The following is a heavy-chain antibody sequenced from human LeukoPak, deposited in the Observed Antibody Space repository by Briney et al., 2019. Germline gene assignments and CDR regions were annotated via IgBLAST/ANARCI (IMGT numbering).Heavy chain of an antibody. D-gene: IGHD5-12*01. CDR3: ARDHRYAFDN. J-gene: IGHJ4*01. Sequence: PGGSLRLSCAASGFNFIDYSMNWVRQAPGKGLEWISYIGISSGNTKYAGSVKGRFTISRDKARNSLYLQMNSLRVEDTAMYYCARDHRYAFDNWGHGTLVTVSS. V-gene: IGHV3-48*01. CDR1: GFNFIDYS. CDR2: IGISSGNT.